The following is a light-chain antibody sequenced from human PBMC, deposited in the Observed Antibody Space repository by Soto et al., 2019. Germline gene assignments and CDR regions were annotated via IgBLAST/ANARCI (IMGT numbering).Light chain of an antibody. V-gene: IGLV2-11*01. CDR1: SSDVGAYDF. J-gene: IGLJ2*01. CDR2: DVT. CDR3: CSYAGSV. Sequence: QSVLTQPRSVSGSPGQSVTISCTGTSSDVGAYDFVSWYQQHPGSAPKLIIYDVTMRPSGVPDRFSGSKSGNTASLTISGLQVDDEADYYCCSYAGSVFGGGTKLTVL.